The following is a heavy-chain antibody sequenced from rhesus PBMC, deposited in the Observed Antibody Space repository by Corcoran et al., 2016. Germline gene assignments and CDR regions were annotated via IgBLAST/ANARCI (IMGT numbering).Heavy chain of an antibody. V-gene: IGHV4-122*02. CDR1: GYSISSGYG. CDR3: ARDTGNDAFDF. D-gene: IGHD3-9*01. J-gene: IGHJ3*01. Sequence: QLQLQESGPGLVKPSETLSLTCAVSGYSISSGYGWSWIRQPPGKGLEWIGYISYSGSTSYNPSLKSRVTISRDTSKNQFSLKLSSVTAADTAVYYCARDTGNDAFDFWGQGLRVTVSS. CDR2: ISYSGST.